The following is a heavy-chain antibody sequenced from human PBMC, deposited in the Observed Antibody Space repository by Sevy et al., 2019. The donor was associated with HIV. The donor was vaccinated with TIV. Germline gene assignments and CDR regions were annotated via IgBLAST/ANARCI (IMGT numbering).Heavy chain of an antibody. J-gene: IGHJ4*02. CDR2: ISGSGGST. CDR3: AKGSGIAAARQSLYFDY. D-gene: IGHD6-13*01. Sequence: GALRLSCAASGFTFSSYAMSWVRQAPGKGLEWVSAISGSGGSTYYADSVKGRFTISRDNSKNTLYLQMNSLRAEDTAVYYCAKGSGIAAARQSLYFDYWGQGTLVTVSS. CDR1: GFTFSSYA. V-gene: IGHV3-23*01.